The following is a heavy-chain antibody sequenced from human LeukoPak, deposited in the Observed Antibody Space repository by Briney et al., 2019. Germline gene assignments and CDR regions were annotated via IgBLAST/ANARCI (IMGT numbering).Heavy chain of an antibody. CDR3: ARGRLLWADGMDV. V-gene: IGHV4-39*01. CDR2: IYYSGST. J-gene: IGHJ6*02. CDR1: GGSISSSNFY. Sequence: SETLSLTCTVSGGSISSSNFYWGWIRQPPGKGLEWIGSIYYSGSTYYNPSLNSRVTISVDTSKNQFSLKLNSVTAADTAVYYCARGRLLWADGMDVWGQGTTVTVSS. D-gene: IGHD3-10*01.